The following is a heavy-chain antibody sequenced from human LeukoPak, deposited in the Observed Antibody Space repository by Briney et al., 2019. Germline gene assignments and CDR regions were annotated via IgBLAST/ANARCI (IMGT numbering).Heavy chain of an antibody. D-gene: IGHD5-24*01. J-gene: IGHJ4*02. CDR1: GFTFSDYY. CDR2: ISGSGSTM. Sequence: GGSLRLSCAASGFTFSDYYMSWIRQAPGKGLEWVSYISGSGSTMYYADSVKGRFTISRDNAKNSLYLQMNSLRAEDTAIYYCTRVGYIDEGIDYWGQGTLVTVSS. CDR3: TRVGYIDEGIDY. V-gene: IGHV3-11*04.